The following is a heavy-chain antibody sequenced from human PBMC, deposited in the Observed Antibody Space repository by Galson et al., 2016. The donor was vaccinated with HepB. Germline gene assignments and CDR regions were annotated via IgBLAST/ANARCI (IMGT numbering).Heavy chain of an antibody. J-gene: IGHJ4*02. CDR1: GLSVSDAY. D-gene: IGHD6-13*01. CDR2: SKGKTDGGTT. V-gene: IGHV3-15*01. CDR3: TTLSPAAASDY. Sequence: SLRLSCAASGLSVSDAYMNWVRQAPGKGLEWVGRSKGKTDGGTTDYAVPVKGRFTISRDDSKNTLYLQMNSLKTEDTAVYFCTTLSPAAASDYWGQGTLITVSS.